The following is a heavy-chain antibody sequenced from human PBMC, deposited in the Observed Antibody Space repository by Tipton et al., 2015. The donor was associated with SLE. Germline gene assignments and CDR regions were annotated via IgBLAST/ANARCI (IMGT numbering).Heavy chain of an antibody. V-gene: IGHV3-48*03. CDR2: ISTSGSTI. J-gene: IGHJ4*02. CDR3: ATVPAAVARRYYFDY. D-gene: IGHD6-19*01. Sequence: QLVQSGGGLVQPGGSLRLSCVASGFTFSSYEMNWVRQAPGKGLEWVSYISTSGSTIYYADSVKGRFTISRDNSKNNLYLQMNTLIPEDTAVYHCATVPAAVARRYYFDYWGQGTLVTVSS. CDR1: GFTFSSYE.